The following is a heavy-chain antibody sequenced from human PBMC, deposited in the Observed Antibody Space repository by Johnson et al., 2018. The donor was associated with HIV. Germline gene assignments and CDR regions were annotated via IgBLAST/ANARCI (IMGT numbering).Heavy chain of an antibody. D-gene: IGHD2-8*01. CDR1: GFTFDDYG. CDR2: INWNGGST. J-gene: IGHJ3*02. CDR3: ARGPTMRYCTNGVCYIGAFDI. V-gene: IGHV3-20*04. Sequence: VQLVESGGGVVRPGGSLRLSCAASGFTFDDYGMSWVRQAPGKGLEWVSGINWNGGSTGYADSVKGRFTISRDNAKNSLYLQMNSLRAEDTALYYWARGPTMRYCTNGVCYIGAFDIWGQGTMVTVSS.